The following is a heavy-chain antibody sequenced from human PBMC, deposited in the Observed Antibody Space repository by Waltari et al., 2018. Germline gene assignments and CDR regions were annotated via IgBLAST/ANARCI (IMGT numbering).Heavy chain of an antibody. V-gene: IGHV3-48*01. D-gene: IGHD1-26*01. CDR1: GFTFSSYS. CDR3: ARDKDVIREEWELLWDWFDP. CDR2: ISSSSSTI. Sequence: EVQLVESGGGLVQPGGSLRLSCAASGFTFSSYSMNWVRQAPGKGLGWVSYISSSSSTIYYADSVKGRFTISRDNSKNSLDLQMNSLRAEDTAVYYCARDKDVIREEWELLWDWFDPWGQGTLVTVSS. J-gene: IGHJ5*02.